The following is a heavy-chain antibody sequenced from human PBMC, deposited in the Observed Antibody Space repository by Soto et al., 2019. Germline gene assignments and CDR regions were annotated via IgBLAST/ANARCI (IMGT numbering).Heavy chain of an antibody. Sequence: QVHLQESGSGLVKPSETLSLTCTVSGGSINNHYWSWIRQPPGEGLEWIGYIYYTGSTNYNPSLKSRVTMSVDTSKNQFSLNLASLTAADTAIYYCARANWYSEYWGQGTLVTVSS. D-gene: IGHD7-27*01. CDR1: GGSINNHY. J-gene: IGHJ4*02. CDR3: ARANWYSEY. CDR2: IYYTGST. V-gene: IGHV4-59*11.